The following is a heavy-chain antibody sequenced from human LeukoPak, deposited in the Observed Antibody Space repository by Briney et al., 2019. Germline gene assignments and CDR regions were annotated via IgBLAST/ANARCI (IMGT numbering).Heavy chain of an antibody. D-gene: IGHD2-15*01. CDR3: AGEYCSGGTCRQGFDY. V-gene: IGHV1-2*02. CDR1: GYTFTGYY. CDR2: INPNSGDT. J-gene: IGHJ4*02. Sequence: GASEKLSCKASGYTFTGYYMHWVRQAPGQGLEYMGWINPNSGDTNHAQNFQGRVTLTRDTSISTAYMELSSLRSDDSALYYCAGEYCSGGTCRQGFDYWGQGTLVTVSS.